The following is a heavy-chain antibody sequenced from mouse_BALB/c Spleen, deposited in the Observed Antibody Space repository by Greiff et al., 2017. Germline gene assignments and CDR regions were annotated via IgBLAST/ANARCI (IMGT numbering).Heavy chain of an antibody. V-gene: IGHV2-6-7*01. J-gene: IGHJ3*01. CDR3: ASEGSYYDGSSYETWFAY. D-gene: IGHD1-1*01. Sequence: QVQLKESGPGLVAPSQSLSITCTVSGFSLTGYGVNWVRQPPGKGLEWLGMIWGDGSTDYNSALKSRLSISKDNSKSHVFLKMNSLQTDDTARYYCASEGSYYDGSSYETWFAYWGQGTLVTVSA. CDR1: GFSLTGYG. CDR2: IWGDGST.